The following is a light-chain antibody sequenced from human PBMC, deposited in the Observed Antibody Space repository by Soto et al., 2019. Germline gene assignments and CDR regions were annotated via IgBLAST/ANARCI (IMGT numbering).Light chain of an antibody. Sequence: EIVLTQSPGTLSFSPGERATLSCRASQSVRSSYLAWYQQKPGQAPRLLIYGASSRATGIPDRFSGSGSGTDFTLTISRLEPEDFAVYYCQQYGSSPGFGQGTRLEIK. J-gene: IGKJ5*01. V-gene: IGKV3-20*01. CDR3: QQYGSSPG. CDR2: GAS. CDR1: QSVRSSY.